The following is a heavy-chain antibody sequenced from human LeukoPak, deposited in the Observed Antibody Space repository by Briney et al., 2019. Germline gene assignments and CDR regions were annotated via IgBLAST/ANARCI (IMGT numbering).Heavy chain of an antibody. CDR3: VTGGDLDV. Sequence: GESLKISCKGSGYSFSDYWIGWVRQMPGKGLEWMGIIYPGDSDTRYRPSFQGQVTMSVDKSISTAYLQWSSLRASDTAMYYCVTGGDLDVWGQGTTVIVSS. J-gene: IGHJ6*02. CDR1: GYSFSDYW. D-gene: IGHD3-16*01. V-gene: IGHV5-51*01. CDR2: IYPGDSDT.